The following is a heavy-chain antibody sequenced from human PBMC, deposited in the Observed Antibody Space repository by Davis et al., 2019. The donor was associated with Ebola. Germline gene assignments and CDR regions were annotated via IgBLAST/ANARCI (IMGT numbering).Heavy chain of an antibody. Sequence: GESLKISCSASRFTLNNYAMHWVRQAPGRGLDFVSGINDNGGTTHHADSVKGRFTISRDDSRSTVYLQMSSLTVEDTALYYCVKDRRGSYAFDIWGQGTMVTVSS. V-gene: IGHV3-64D*06. D-gene: IGHD1-26*01. CDR1: RFTLNNYA. CDR2: INDNGGTT. CDR3: VKDRRGSYAFDI. J-gene: IGHJ3*02.